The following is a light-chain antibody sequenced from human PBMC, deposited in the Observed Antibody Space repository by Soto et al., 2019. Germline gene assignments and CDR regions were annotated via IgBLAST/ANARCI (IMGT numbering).Light chain of an antibody. CDR1: NSNIGVNT. V-gene: IGLV1-44*01. CDR2: SDT. J-gene: IGLJ2*01. CDR3: AAWDDSLNGVV. Sequence: QSVLTQPPSASGTPGQRVTISCSGSNSNIGVNTVNWYHQLPGTAPKLLIYSDTLRPSGVPDRFSGSKSGTSASLAISGLQSEDEADYYCAAWDDSLNGVVFGGGTKLTVL.